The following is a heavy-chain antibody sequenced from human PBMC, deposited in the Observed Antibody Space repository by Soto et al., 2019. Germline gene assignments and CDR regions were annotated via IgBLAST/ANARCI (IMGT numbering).Heavy chain of an antibody. CDR3: ARTLSTYYYDSSGYYSGPYYYYGMDV. J-gene: IGHJ6*02. V-gene: IGHV1-2*02. Sequence: SVKVYCKAAGYTFTGDYMDWVRQAPGQGLEWMGWINPNSGGTNYAQKFQGRVTMTRDTSISTAYMELSRLRSDDTAVYYCARTLSTYYYDSSGYYSGPYYYYGMDVWGQGTTVTVSS. D-gene: IGHD3-22*01. CDR2: INPNSGGT. CDR1: GYTFTGDY.